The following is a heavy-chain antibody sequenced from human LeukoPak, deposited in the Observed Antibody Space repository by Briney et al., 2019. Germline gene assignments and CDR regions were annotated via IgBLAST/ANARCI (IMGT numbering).Heavy chain of an antibody. CDR3: ARGGYIYGSRGNWFDP. D-gene: IGHD5-18*01. Sequence: SETLSLTCTVSGGSISSYYWSWIRQPPGKGLEWIGYIFYSGSTNYNPSLKSRVTISADTSKNQFSLKLSSVTAADTAVYYCARGGYIYGSRGNWFDPWGQRTLVTVSS. CDR1: GGSISSYY. CDR2: IFYSGST. J-gene: IGHJ5*02. V-gene: IGHV4-59*01.